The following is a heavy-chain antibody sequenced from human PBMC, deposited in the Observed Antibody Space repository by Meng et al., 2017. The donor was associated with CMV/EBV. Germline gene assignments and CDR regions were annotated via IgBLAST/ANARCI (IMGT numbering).Heavy chain of an antibody. CDR1: GFTFSSYW. CDR2: IKQDGSEK. Sequence: LSLTCAASGFTFSSYWMSGARQAPGKGREGVANIKQDGSEKYYVDSAKGRFTISRDNAKNPLYLQMNSLRAEDTAVYYCARDLRDWFDPWGQGTLVTVSS. J-gene: IGHJ5*02. V-gene: IGHV3-7*01. CDR3: ARDLRDWFDP. D-gene: IGHD3-16*01.